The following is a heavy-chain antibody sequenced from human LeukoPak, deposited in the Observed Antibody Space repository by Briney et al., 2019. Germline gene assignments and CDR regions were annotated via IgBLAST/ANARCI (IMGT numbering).Heavy chain of an antibody. V-gene: IGHV4-59*01. D-gene: IGHD3-9*01. J-gene: IGHJ5*02. CDR3: ARVDFDWYNWFDP. CDR1: GGSISSYY. CDR2: IYYSGST. Sequence: SETLSLTCAVSGGSISSYYWSWIRQPPGKGLEWIGYIYYSGSTNYNPSLKSRVTISVDTSKNQFSLKLSSVTVADTAVYYCARVDFDWYNWFDPWGQGTLVTVSS.